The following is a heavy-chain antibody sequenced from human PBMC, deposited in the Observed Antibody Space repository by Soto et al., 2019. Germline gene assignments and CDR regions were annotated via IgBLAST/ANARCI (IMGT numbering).Heavy chain of an antibody. CDR1: GFTFSSYG. CDR3: AKDSIGYGSGSSPYGMDV. V-gene: IGHV3-30*18. J-gene: IGHJ6*02. Sequence: QVQLVESGGGVVQPGRSLRLSCAASGFTFSSYGMHWVRQAPDKGLEWVAVISYDGSNKYYADSVKGRFTISRDNSKNTLYLQMNSLRAEDTAVYYCAKDSIGYGSGSSPYGMDVWGQGTTVTVSS. CDR2: ISYDGSNK. D-gene: IGHD3-10*01.